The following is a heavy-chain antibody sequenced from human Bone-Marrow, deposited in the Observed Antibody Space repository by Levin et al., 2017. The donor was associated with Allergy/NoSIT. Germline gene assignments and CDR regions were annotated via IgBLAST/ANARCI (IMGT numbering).Heavy chain of an antibody. Sequence: SETLSLTCAVSGDSITSNYYWWSWVRQSPGKGLEWIGDIYHSGSTNYHPSLKSRLTMSVEKSKNQFSMNLTSVTAADTALYFCARGTRIAARVFEYWGQGALVTVSS. CDR1: GDSITSNYYW. J-gene: IGHJ4*02. D-gene: IGHD6-6*01. V-gene: IGHV4-4*02. CDR3: ARGTRIAARVFEY. CDR2: IYHSGST.